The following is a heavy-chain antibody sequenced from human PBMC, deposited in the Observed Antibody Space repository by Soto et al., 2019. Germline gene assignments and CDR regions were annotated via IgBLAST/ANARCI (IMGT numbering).Heavy chain of an antibody. J-gene: IGHJ4*02. CDR2: IRSKSNSYAT. V-gene: IGHV3-73*01. Sequence: GGSLRLSCAASGFTFSGSALHWVRQASGKGLEWVGRIRSKSNSYATAYAASVKGRLTISRDDSKNTAYLQMNSLKTEATAVYYRTRHPPRSSYDYWGQGTRVTVSS. CDR3: TRHPPRSSYDY. CDR1: GFTFSGSA. D-gene: IGHD6-6*01.